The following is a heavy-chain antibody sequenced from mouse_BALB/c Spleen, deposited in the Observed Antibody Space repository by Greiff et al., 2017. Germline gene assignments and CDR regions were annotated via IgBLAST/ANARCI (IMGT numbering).Heavy chain of an antibody. CDR1: GFTFSSYG. J-gene: IGHJ2*01. Sequence: EVHLVESGGDLVKPGGSLKLSCAASGFTFSSYGMSWVRQTPDKRLEWVATISSGGSYTYYPDSVKGRFTISRDNAKNTLYLQMSSLKSEDTAMYYCARQKANWDVYFDYWGQGTTLTVSS. CDR2: ISSGGSYT. D-gene: IGHD4-1*01. V-gene: IGHV5-6*01. CDR3: ARQKANWDVYFDY.